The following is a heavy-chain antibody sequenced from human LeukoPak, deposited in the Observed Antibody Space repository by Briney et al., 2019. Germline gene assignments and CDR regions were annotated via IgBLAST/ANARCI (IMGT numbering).Heavy chain of an antibody. CDR3: ARLWGDYPDY. J-gene: IGHJ4*02. CDR1: GSRFTSYW. Sequence: GGPLSISFKASGSRFTSYWISWVRQMPGKGLEWMGRIDPSDSYTNYSPSFQGHVTISADKSITTAYLQWSSLKSSDTAMYYCARLWGDYPDYWGQGTLVTVSS. V-gene: IGHV5-10-1*01. D-gene: IGHD3-16*01. CDR2: IDPSDSYT.